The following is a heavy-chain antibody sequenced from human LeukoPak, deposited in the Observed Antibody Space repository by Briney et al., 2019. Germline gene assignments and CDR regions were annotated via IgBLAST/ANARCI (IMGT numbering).Heavy chain of an antibody. Sequence: ASVKISCKVSGYTFTDYYMHWVQQAPGKGLEWMGLVDPEDGETIYAEKFQGRVTITADTSTDTAYMELSSLRSEDTAVYYCATRAARGPVRYYYYMHVRGKGTTVTVSS. D-gene: IGHD6-6*01. J-gene: IGHJ6*03. CDR2: VDPEDGET. CDR3: ATRAARGPVRYYYYMHV. V-gene: IGHV1-69-2*01. CDR1: GYTFTDYY.